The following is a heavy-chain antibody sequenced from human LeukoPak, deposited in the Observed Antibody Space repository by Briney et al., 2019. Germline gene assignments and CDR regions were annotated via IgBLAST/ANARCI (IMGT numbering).Heavy chain of an antibody. CDR2: IRYDGSNK. D-gene: IGHD2-2*01. V-gene: IGHV3-30*02. Sequence: PGGSLRLSCAASGFTFSSYGMHWVRRAPGKGLEWVAFIRYDGSNKYYADSVKGRFTISRDNSKNTLYLQMNSLRAEDTAVYYCAKEGVVVPAALVSYFDYWGQGTLVTVSS. J-gene: IGHJ4*02. CDR3: AKEGVVVPAALVSYFDY. CDR1: GFTFSSYG.